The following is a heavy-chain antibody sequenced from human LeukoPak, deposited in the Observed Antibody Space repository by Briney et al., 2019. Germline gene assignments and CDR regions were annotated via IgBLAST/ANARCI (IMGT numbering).Heavy chain of an antibody. J-gene: IGHJ6*02. Sequence: GGSLRLSCAASGFTFSSYEMSWVRQAPGKGLEWVSVIYSGGSTYYADSVKGRFTISRDNSKNTPYLQMNSLRAEDTAVYYCARSGVYDFWSGYPSPPTPIYGMDVWGQGTTVTVSS. D-gene: IGHD3-3*01. CDR3: ARSGVYDFWSGYPSPPTPIYGMDV. V-gene: IGHV3-66*02. CDR1: GFTFSSYE. CDR2: IYSGGST.